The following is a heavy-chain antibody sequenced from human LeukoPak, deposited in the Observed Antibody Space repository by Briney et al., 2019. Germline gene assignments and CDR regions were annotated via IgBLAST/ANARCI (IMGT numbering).Heavy chain of an antibody. CDR2: INPNSGGT. CDR3: VRDITRQYYTFTGYNIGWYFEL. V-gene: IGHV1-2*02. CDR1: RYTFPAYF. Sequence: ASVKVSCTASRYTFPAYFMHWVRQAPGHPLEWLGYINPNSGGTNDAQKFRGRTTFTRSTTSTTAYLELNSKTSDDTAVYYCVRDITRQYYTFTGYNIGWYFELWGRGTLATVSS. J-gene: IGHJ2*01. D-gene: IGHD3-9*01.